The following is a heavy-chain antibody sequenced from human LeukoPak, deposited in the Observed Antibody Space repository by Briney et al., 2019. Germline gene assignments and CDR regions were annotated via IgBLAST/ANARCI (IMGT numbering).Heavy chain of an antibody. CDR2: VSGGGDGT. J-gene: IGHJ4*02. CDR1: GFTFSNYA. V-gene: IGHV3-23*01. D-gene: IGHD3-10*01. CDR3: AKDSAHSYYYGSGSYYQL. Sequence: PGGSRRLSCAATGFTFSNYAMSWVRQAPGRGLECVSAVSGGGDGTYYAGSVRGRFTISRDNSRNTVYLQMSSLRAEDTALYYCAKDSAHSYYYGSGSYYQLWGQGTLVTVSS.